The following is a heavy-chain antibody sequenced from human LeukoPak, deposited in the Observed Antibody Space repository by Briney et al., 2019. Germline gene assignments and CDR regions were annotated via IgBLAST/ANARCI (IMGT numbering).Heavy chain of an antibody. D-gene: IGHD3-22*01. CDR1: GDSFTSVTDY. CDR3: ARLGYYDSGIAMDV. CDR2: GDYSGGT. V-gene: IGHV4-39*07. J-gene: IGHJ6*02. Sequence: SETLSLTCTVSGDSFTSVTDYWAWIRQPPGKGLEWIATGDYSGGTYYNPSFESRVAISADMSKNQISLQLTSVTGADTAVYYCARLGYYDSGIAMDVWGQGTTVTVSS.